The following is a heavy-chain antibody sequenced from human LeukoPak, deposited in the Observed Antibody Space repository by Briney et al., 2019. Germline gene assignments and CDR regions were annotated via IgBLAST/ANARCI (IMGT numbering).Heavy chain of an antibody. J-gene: IGHJ3*02. Sequence: SETLSLTCTVSGGSISSGDYYWSWIRRPPGKGLEWIGYIYYSGSTYYNPSLKSRVTISVDTSKNQFSLKLSSVTAADTAVYYCASYGENAFDIWGQGTMVTVSS. CDR3: ASYGENAFDI. CDR2: IYYSGST. V-gene: IGHV4-30-4*01. D-gene: IGHD4-17*01. CDR1: GGSISSGDYY.